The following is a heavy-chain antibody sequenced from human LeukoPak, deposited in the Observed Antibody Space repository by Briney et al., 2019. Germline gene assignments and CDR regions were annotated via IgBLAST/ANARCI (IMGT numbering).Heavy chain of an antibody. CDR2: IYYSGST. CDR3: ARHPSRVAVTGTGFDY. V-gene: IGHV4-59*08. J-gene: IGHJ4*02. D-gene: IGHD6-19*01. Sequence: PSETLSLTCAVSGGSISYYYWSWIRQPPGKGLEWIGYIYYSGSTSYNPSLKRRVTISVDTSRNQFSLKLNSVTAADTAIYYCARHPSRVAVTGTGFDYWGQGALVTVSS. CDR1: GGSISYYY.